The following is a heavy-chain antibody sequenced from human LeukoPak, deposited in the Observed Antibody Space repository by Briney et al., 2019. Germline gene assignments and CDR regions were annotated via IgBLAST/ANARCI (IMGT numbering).Heavy chain of an antibody. CDR1: GGYISSYY. V-gene: IGHV4-59*01. Sequence: PSETLSLTCTVSGGYISSYYWSWIRQPPGKGLEWIGYIYYSGSTNYNPSLKSRVTISVDTSKNQFSLKLSSVTAADTAVYYCAISRSIVGPPGYWGQGTLVTVSS. D-gene: IGHD1-26*01. CDR3: AISRSIVGPPGY. J-gene: IGHJ4*02. CDR2: IYYSGST.